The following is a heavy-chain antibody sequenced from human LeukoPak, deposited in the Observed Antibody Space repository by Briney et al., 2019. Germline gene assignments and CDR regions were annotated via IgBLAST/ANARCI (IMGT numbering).Heavy chain of an antibody. Sequence: ASVKVSCKAAGYSFTSFHINWVRQAPGQGPEWMGWMNPNTGNTGFAQKFQGRVTMTEDTSTDTAYMELSSLRSEDTAVYYCATGHSSGWYYFDYWGQGTLVTVSS. CDR2: MNPNTGNT. J-gene: IGHJ4*02. V-gene: IGHV1-8*02. CDR1: GYSFTSFH. D-gene: IGHD6-19*01. CDR3: ATGHSSGWYYFDY.